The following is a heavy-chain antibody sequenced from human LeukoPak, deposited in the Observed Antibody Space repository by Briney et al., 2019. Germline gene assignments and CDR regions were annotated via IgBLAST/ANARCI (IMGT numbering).Heavy chain of an antibody. D-gene: IGHD1-26*01. Sequence: GRSLRLSCAASEFTFSSYGMHWVRQAPGKGLEWVAVISYDGSNKYYADSVKGRFTISRDNAKNSLYLQMNSLRAEDTALYYCATGTTSGSRAFFDYWGQGTLVTVSS. V-gene: IGHV3-30*03. J-gene: IGHJ4*02. CDR2: ISYDGSNK. CDR3: ATGTTSGSRAFFDY. CDR1: EFTFSSYG.